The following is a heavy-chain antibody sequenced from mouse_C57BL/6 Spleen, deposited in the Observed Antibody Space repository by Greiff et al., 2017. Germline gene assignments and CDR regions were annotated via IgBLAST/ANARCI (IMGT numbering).Heavy chain of an antibody. D-gene: IGHD1-1*01. CDR3: ARQGGSSYVSYWYFDV. Sequence: QVQLQQPGAELVRPGSSVKLSCKASGYTFTSYWMHWVKQRPIQGLEWIGNIDPSDSETHYNQKFKDKATLTVDKSSSTAYMQLSSLTSEDSAVYYCARQGGSSYVSYWYFDVWGTGTTVTVSS. CDR1: GYTFTSYW. J-gene: IGHJ1*03. CDR2: IDPSDSET. V-gene: IGHV1-52*01.